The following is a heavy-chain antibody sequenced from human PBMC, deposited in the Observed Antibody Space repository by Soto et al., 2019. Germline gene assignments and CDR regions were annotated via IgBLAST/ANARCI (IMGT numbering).Heavy chain of an antibody. CDR2: IYHSGST. CDR1: GGSISSGGYS. CDR3: ARDPGL. V-gene: IGHV4-30-2*01. Sequence: QLQLQESGSGLVKPSQTLSLTCAFSGGSISSGGYSWSWIRQPPGKGLEWIGYIYHSGSTYYDPSLKCRVTISVDSSKNQFSLKLSSVTAADTAVYYCARDPGLWGRGNLVTVSS. J-gene: IGHJ2*01.